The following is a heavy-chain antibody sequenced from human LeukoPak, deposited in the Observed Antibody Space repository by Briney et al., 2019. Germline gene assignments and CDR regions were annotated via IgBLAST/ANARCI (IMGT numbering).Heavy chain of an antibody. J-gene: IGHJ4*02. CDR3: ARHGGYSYAADY. CDR2: IYYSGST. Sequence: SETLSLTCTVSGGSISSSSYYWGWIRQPPGKGLEWIGSIYYSGSTYYNPSLKSRVTISVDTSKNQFSLKLSSVTAADTAVYYCARHGGYSYAADYWGQGTLVTVTS. CDR1: GGSISSSSYY. V-gene: IGHV4-39*01. D-gene: IGHD5-18*01.